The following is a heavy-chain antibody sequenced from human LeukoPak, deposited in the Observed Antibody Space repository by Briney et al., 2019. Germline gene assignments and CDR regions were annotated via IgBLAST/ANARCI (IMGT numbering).Heavy chain of an antibody. Sequence: GESLKISCKGSGYSFTSYWIGWVRQMPGKGLEWMGIIYPGDSDTGYSPSFQGQVTISADKSISTAYLQWSSLKASDTAMYYCARQPSTVTTIRSGLDYWGQGTLVTVSS. CDR3: ARQPSTVTTIRSGLDY. D-gene: IGHD4-17*01. V-gene: IGHV5-51*01. J-gene: IGHJ4*02. CDR2: IYPGDSDT. CDR1: GYSFTSYW.